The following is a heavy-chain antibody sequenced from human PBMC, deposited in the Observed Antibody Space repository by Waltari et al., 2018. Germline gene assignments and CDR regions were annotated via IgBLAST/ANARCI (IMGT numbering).Heavy chain of an antibody. CDR1: GFTFSSNW. J-gene: IGHJ4*02. Sequence: EVQLVDSGGGLVQPGGYLGLSCADSGFTFSSNWMSWVRPAPGGWLELLANIKPDGSQQYYVDSVRGRFSISRDNAKNSLYLQLNSLRAEDTAIYYCARDFNWGWDFWGQGTLVTVSS. CDR2: IKPDGSQQ. V-gene: IGHV3-7*03. D-gene: IGHD7-27*01. CDR3: ARDFNWGWDF.